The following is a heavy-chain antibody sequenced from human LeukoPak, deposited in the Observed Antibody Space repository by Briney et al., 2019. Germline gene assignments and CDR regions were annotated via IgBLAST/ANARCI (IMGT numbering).Heavy chain of an antibody. D-gene: IGHD5-18*01. CDR3: ARHSYGYDAFDI. CDR2: IYYSGST. J-gene: IGHJ3*02. Sequence: SETLSLTCTVSGGSISSYYWSWIRQPPGKGLEWIGYIYYSGSTNYNPSLKSRVTISVDTSNNQFSLKLSSVTAADTAVYYCARHSYGYDAFDIWGQGTMVTVSS. CDR1: GGSISSYY. V-gene: IGHV4-59*01.